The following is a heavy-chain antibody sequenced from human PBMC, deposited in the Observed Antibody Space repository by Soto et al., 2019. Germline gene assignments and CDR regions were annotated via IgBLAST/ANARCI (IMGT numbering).Heavy chain of an antibody. CDR2: IYHSGST. CDR3: ARGVLY. J-gene: IGHJ4*02. CDR1: GGSISSSSYY. V-gene: IGHV4-39*07. Sequence: PSETLSLTCTVSGGSISSSSYYWGWIRQPPGKGLEWIGEIYHSGSTNYNPSLKSRVTISVDTSKNQFSLKLSSVTAADTAVYFCARGVLYWGQGTLVTVSS. D-gene: IGHD1-1*01.